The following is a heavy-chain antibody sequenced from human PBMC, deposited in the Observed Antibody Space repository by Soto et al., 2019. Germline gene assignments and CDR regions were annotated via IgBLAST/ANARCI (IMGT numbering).Heavy chain of an antibody. J-gene: IGHJ4*02. V-gene: IGHV1-2*02. CDR2: INPNSGGT. CDR3: ARSVLWVPAAILTQRSGFDY. CDR1: GYTFTGYY. Sequence: RASVKVSCKASGYTFTGYYMHLVRQAPGQGLEWMGWINPNSGGTNYAQKFQGRVTMTRDTSISTAYMERSRLRYDDTAVYYCARSVLWVPAAILTQRSGFDYWRQGSLVTVCS. D-gene: IGHD2-2*01.